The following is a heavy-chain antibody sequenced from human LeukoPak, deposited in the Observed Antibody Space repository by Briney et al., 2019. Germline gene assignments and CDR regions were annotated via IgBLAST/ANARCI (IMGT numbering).Heavy chain of an antibody. V-gene: IGHV4-59*08. J-gene: IGHJ6*02. CDR3: ARLGLGYCSGGSCSNYYGMDV. CDR1: GGSISSYY. Sequence: SETLSHTCTVSGGSISSYYWSWIRQPPGKGLEWIGYIYYSGSTKYNPSLKSRVTISVDTSKNQFSLKLSSVTAADTAVYYCARLGLGYCSGGSCSNYYGMDVWGQGTTVTVPS. CDR2: IYYSGST. D-gene: IGHD2-15*01.